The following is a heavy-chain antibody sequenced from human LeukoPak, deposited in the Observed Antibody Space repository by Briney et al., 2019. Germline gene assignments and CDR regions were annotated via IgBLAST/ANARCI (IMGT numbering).Heavy chain of an antibody. Sequence: SETLSLTCTVSGYSISSGYFWGWIRQPPGKGLEWIGSFYHSGITYYNPSLKSRVTISVEMSKNQFSLKLTSVTAADTAVYYCARDLIAAAELDPWGQGTLVTVSS. CDR1: GYSISSGYF. D-gene: IGHD6-13*01. CDR3: ARDLIAAAELDP. J-gene: IGHJ5*02. CDR2: FYHSGIT. V-gene: IGHV4-38-2*02.